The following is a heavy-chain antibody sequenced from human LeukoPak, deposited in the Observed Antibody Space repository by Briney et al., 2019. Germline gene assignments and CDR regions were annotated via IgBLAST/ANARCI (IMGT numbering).Heavy chain of an antibody. CDR1: GFTFSSYE. Sequence: GGSLRLSCAASGFTFSSYEMNWVHQAPGKGLEWVSYISSSGSTIYYADSVKGRFTISRDNAKNSPYLQMNSLRAEDTAVYYCAREIRYCSGSKCYLFDYWGQGTLVTVSS. J-gene: IGHJ4*02. D-gene: IGHD2-15*01. CDR3: AREIRYCSGSKCYLFDY. V-gene: IGHV3-48*03. CDR2: ISSSGSTI.